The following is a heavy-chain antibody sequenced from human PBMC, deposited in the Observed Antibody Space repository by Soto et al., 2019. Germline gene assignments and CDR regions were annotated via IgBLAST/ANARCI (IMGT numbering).Heavy chain of an antibody. CDR1: GFTFSSNS. CDR2: ISSSRSTI. D-gene: IGHD3-3*01. Sequence: EVQVVESGGGLVQPGGSLRLSCAASGFTFSSNSMNWVRQAPGKGLEWISYISSSRSTIYADSVKGRFTISRDNAKNSRYLQMNSLGDEGTAVYYCARVIWSGHLTSDLWGQGTLVTVSS. CDR3: ARVIWSGHLTSDL. V-gene: IGHV3-48*02. J-gene: IGHJ4*02.